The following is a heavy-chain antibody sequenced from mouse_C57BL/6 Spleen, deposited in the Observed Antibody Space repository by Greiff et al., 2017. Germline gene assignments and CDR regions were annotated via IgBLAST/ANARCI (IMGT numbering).Heavy chain of an antibody. J-gene: IGHJ3*01. D-gene: IGHD1-1*01. Sequence: LKESGPVLVKPGASVKMSCKASGYTFTDYYMNWVKQSHGKSLEWIGVINPYNGGTSYNQKFKGKATLTVDKSSSTAYMELNSLTSEDSAVYYCARGGLTTVRSWFAYWGQGTLVTVSA. CDR1: GYTFTDYY. V-gene: IGHV1-19*01. CDR3: ARGGLTTVRSWFAY. CDR2: INPYNGGT.